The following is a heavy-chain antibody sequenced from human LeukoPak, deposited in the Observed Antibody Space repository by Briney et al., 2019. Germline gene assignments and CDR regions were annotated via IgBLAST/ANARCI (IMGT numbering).Heavy chain of an antibody. CDR2: ISGSGGST. CDR3: AKRIRSRWRWLLRRCYYYMDV. Sequence: PGGSLRLSCAASGFTFSSDAMSWVRQAPGKGLEWVSAISGSGGSTYYADSVKGRFTISRANSKNTLYLQMNSLRAEDTAVYYCAKRIRSRWRWLLRRCYYYMDVWGKGTTVTVSS. J-gene: IGHJ6*03. D-gene: IGHD3-22*01. V-gene: IGHV3-23*01. CDR1: GFTFSSDA.